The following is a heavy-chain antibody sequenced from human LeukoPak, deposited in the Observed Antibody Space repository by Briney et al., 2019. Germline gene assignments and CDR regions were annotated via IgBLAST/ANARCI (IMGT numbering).Heavy chain of an antibody. CDR1: GFTFSSYS. Sequence: GGYLRLSCAASGFTFSSYSMNWVRQAPGKGLKWVSSISSSSSYIYYADSVKGRSTISRDNAKNSLYLQMNSLRSEDTAVYYCARDPYSGLFDYWGQGTLVTASS. J-gene: IGHJ4*02. V-gene: IGHV3-21*01. D-gene: IGHD4-11*01. CDR2: ISSSSSYI. CDR3: ARDPYSGLFDY.